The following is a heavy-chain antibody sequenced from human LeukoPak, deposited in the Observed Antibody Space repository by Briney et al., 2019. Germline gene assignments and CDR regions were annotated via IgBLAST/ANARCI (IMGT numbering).Heavy chain of an antibody. D-gene: IGHD2-15*01. CDR2: INHSGST. J-gene: IGHJ4*02. Sequence: SETLSLTCAVYGGSFSGYYWSWIRQPPGKGLEWIGEINHSGSTNYNPSLKSRVTISVDTSKNQFSLKLSSVTAADTAVYYCAREGGYCSGGSCYSLDYWGQGTLVTVSS. V-gene: IGHV4-34*01. CDR3: AREGGYCSGGSCYSLDY. CDR1: GGSFSGYY.